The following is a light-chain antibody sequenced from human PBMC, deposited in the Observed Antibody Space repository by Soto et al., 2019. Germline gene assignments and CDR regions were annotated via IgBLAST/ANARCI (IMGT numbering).Light chain of an antibody. V-gene: IGLV2-14*03. CDR3: VSFTSSTTYV. CDR1: SSDVGGSNF. Sequence: QSALTQPASVSASPGQSITISCTGTSSDVGGSNFVSWYQQHPGKPPKLIIYDVATRPSGVSNRFSGSKSGSTVSLIISRLQTEDEADYYCVSFTSSTTYVFGSGTKVTVL. CDR2: DVA. J-gene: IGLJ1*01.